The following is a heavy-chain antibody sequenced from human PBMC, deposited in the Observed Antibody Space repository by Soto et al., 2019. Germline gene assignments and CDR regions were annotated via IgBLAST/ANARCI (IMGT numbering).Heavy chain of an antibody. CDR3: ARDIAAAGNYYYGMDV. J-gene: IGHJ6*02. Sequence: RASVKVSCKASGYTFTSYGISWVRQAPGQGLEWMGWISAYNGNTNYARKLQGRVTMTTDTSTSTAYMELRSLRSDDTAVYYCARDIAAAGNYYYGMDVWGQGTTVTVSS. V-gene: IGHV1-18*01. CDR2: ISAYNGNT. D-gene: IGHD6-13*01. CDR1: GYTFTSYG.